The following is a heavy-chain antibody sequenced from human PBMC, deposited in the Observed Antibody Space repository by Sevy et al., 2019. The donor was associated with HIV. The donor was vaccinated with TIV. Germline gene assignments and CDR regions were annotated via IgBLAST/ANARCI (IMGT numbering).Heavy chain of an antibody. V-gene: IGHV4-39*02. CDR1: GGSISSSSYY. CDR3: AREDGWRRPSGAFDI. J-gene: IGHJ3*02. CDR2: IYYSGST. D-gene: IGHD5-12*01. Sequence: SETLSLTCTVSGGSISSSSYYWGWIRQPPGKGLEWIGSIYYSGSTYYNPSLKSRVTISVDTSKNQFSLKLSSVTAADTAVYYCAREDGWRRPSGAFDIWGQGTMVTVSS.